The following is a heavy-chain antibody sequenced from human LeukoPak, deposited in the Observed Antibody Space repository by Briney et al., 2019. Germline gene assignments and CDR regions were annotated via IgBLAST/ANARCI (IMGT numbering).Heavy chain of an antibody. D-gene: IGHD2-2*01. CDR1: GDSTSSSSYY. Sequence: SETLSLTCTVSGDSTSSSSYYWAWIRQPPGKGLEWIGSMYYSGSTNYNPSLKSRVTISVDTSKNQFSLKLSSVTAADTAVYYCARHPIKHLYCSSTSCYFDYWGQGTLVTVSS. CDR3: ARHPIKHLYCSSTSCYFDY. J-gene: IGHJ4*02. V-gene: IGHV4-39*01. CDR2: MYYSGST.